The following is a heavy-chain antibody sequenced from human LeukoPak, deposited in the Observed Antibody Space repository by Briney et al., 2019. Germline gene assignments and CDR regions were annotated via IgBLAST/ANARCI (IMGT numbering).Heavy chain of an antibody. D-gene: IGHD2-2*01. CDR3: ARAYCSSTSCFLYYYYYMDV. J-gene: IGHJ6*03. V-gene: IGHV6-1*01. Sequence: SQTLSLTCAISGDSVSSNSAAWNWIRQSPSRGLEWLGRTYYRSKRYNDYAVSVKSRITINPDTSKNQFSLQLNSVTPEDTAVYYCARAYCSSTSCFLYYYYYMDVWGKGTTVTISS. CDR2: TYYRSKRYN. CDR1: GDSVSSNSAA.